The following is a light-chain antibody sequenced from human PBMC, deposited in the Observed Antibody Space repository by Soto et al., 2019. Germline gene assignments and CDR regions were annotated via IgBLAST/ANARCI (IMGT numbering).Light chain of an antibody. CDR3: CSYIGNSAFA. Sequence: QSALTQPASVSGSPGQSITIFCTGTSSDVSWYQQHPGKAPKLIIYEGTKRPSGISNRFSGSESGNTASLTVSGLQAEDEADYYCCSYIGNSAFAFGGGTKLTVL. CDR2: EGT. J-gene: IGLJ3*02. CDR1: SSDV. V-gene: IGLV2-23*03.